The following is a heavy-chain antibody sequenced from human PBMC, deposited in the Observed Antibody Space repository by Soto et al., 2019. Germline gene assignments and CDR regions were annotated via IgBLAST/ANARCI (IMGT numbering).Heavy chain of an antibody. CDR3: AKALGELSPESYDY. CDR2: VSYDGSNK. J-gene: IGHJ4*02. V-gene: IGHV3-30*18. CDR1: GFTFSSYG. Sequence: QVQLVESGGGVVQPGRSLRLSCAASGFTFSSYGMHWVRQAPGKGLEWVAIVSYDGSNKYYTDSVKGRFTISRDNSRNTLYLQMNXLRADDTAVYYCAKALGELSPESYDYWGQGTLVTVSS. D-gene: IGHD3-16*02.